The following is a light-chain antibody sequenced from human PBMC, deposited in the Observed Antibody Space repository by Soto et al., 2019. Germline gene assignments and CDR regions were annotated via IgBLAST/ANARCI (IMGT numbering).Light chain of an antibody. V-gene: IGLV1-40*01. Sequence: QPVLTQPPSVSGAPGQRVTISCTGSSSKIGAGYDVHWYQPLPGTAPKLLIYGNSNRPSGVPDRFSGSKSGTSASLAITGLQAEDEADYYCQSYDSSLSGYVFGTGTKVTVL. CDR1: SSKIGAGYD. J-gene: IGLJ1*01. CDR2: GNS. CDR3: QSYDSSLSGYV.